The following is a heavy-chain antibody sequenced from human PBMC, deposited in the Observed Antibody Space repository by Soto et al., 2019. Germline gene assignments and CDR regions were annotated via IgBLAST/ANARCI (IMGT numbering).Heavy chain of an antibody. D-gene: IGHD6-6*01. CDR1: GGSFSGYY. V-gene: IGHV4-34*01. J-gene: IGHJ4*02. CDR2: INHSGST. CDR3: ARGLRVRWLESSSRGAFDY. Sequence: SETLSLTCAVYGGSFSGYYWSWIRQPPGKGLEWIGEINHSGSTNYNPSLKSRVTISVDTSKNQFSLKLSSVTAADTAVYYCARGLRVRWLESSSRGAFDYWGQGTLVTVSS.